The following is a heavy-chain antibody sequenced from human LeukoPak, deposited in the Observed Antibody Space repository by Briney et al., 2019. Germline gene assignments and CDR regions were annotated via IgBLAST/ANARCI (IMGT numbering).Heavy chain of an antibody. D-gene: IGHD5-18*01. V-gene: IGHV5-51*01. CDR2: IYPGDSDT. CDR1: GYSFTSYW. J-gene: IGHJ4*02. CDR3: ARHVRNTARLIDS. Sequence: GESLKISCKGSGYSFTSYWIAWVRQMPGKGLEWMGIIYPGDSDTRYSPSFQGQVTMSADKSINTAYLQWSTLKISDTAMYYCARHVRNTARLIDSWGQGTLVTVSS.